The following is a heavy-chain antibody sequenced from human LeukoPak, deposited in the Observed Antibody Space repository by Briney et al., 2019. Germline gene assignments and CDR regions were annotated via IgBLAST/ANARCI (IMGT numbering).Heavy chain of an antibody. V-gene: IGHV3-48*03. CDR2: ISSSGSTI. Sequence: PGGSLRLSCAASGFIFSSYKMNWVRQAPGKGLEWVSYISSSGSTIYYADSVKGRFTISRDNAKNSLYLQMNSLRAEDTAVYYCARARIYYYDSSGYYDDAFDIWGQGTMVTVSS. CDR3: ARARIYYYDSSGYYDDAFDI. D-gene: IGHD3-22*01. J-gene: IGHJ3*02. CDR1: GFIFSSYK.